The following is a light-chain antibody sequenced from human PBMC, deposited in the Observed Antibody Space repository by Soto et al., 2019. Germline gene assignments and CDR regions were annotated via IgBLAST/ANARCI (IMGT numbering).Light chain of an antibody. J-gene: IGKJ1*01. CDR2: GAS. CDR1: QGISSN. Sequence: HVTQSRSSVSACVGERVTLACPASQGISSNLAWYQQKPGRAPKLLIFGASTLQSGVPSRFSGSGSGTDFTLTISSLQPEDFATYFCQKLNAYPPWTFGQGTKVDI. CDR3: QKLNAYPPWT. V-gene: IGKV1-9*01.